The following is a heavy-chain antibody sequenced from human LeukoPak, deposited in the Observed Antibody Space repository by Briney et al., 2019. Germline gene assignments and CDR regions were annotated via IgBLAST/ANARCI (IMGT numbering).Heavy chain of an antibody. D-gene: IGHD2-2*01. CDR3: ARDAGHQLSRRNYYAMDV. V-gene: IGHV4-30-2*01. CDR1: GGSISSGGYS. CDR2: IYHSGST. J-gene: IGHJ6*02. Sequence: PSQTLSLTCAVSGGSISSGGYSWSWLRQPPGKGLEWIGYIYHSGSTYYNPSLKSRVTISVDTSKNQFSLKVKAVTAADTAVYYCARDAGHQLSRRNYYAMDVWGQGTTVTVSS.